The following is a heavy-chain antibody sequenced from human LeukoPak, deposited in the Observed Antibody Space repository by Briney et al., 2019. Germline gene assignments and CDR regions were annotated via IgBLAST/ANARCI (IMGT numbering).Heavy chain of an antibody. Sequence: GASVKVSCKASGYTFTSYYMHWVRPAPGQGLEWMGIINPSGGSTSYAQKFQGRVTMTRDMSTSTVYMELSSLRSEDTAVYYCARDGIRLMDVWGKGTTVTVSS. V-gene: IGHV1-46*01. CDR3: ARDGIRLMDV. CDR2: INPSGGST. J-gene: IGHJ6*03. CDR1: GYTFTSYY. D-gene: IGHD1-26*01.